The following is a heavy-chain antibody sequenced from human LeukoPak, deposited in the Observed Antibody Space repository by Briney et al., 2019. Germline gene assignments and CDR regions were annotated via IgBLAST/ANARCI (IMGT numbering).Heavy chain of an antibody. CDR1: GFTLSPYW. D-gene: IGHD2-2*01. Sequence: PGGSLRLSCAASGFTLSPYWIHWVRQAPGRGLVWVSAISGSGGSTYYADSVKGRFTISRDNSKNTLYLQMNSLRAEDTAVYYCAKSEGGVPAALFDYWGQGTLVTVSS. CDR3: AKSEGGVPAALFDY. CDR2: ISGSGGST. J-gene: IGHJ4*02. V-gene: IGHV3-23*01.